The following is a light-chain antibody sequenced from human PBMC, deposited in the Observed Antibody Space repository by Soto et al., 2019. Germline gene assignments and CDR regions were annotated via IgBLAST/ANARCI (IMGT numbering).Light chain of an antibody. V-gene: IGLV2-23*01. CDR1: SSDVGSYNL. CDR2: EGS. Sequence: QSALTQPASVSGSPGQSITISCTGTSSDVGSYNLVSWYQQHPGKAPKLMIYEGSKRPSGVSNRFSGSKSGNTASLTISGLQAEDEAEYYCCSHAGSSTFYGFGTGTKVTVL. J-gene: IGLJ1*01. CDR3: CSHAGSSTFYG.